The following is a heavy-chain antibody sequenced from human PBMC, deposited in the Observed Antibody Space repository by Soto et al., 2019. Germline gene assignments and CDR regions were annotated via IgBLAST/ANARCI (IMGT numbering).Heavy chain of an antibody. CDR3: ASGRGGRFYDFWSPFGMDV. CDR2: ISGSGGST. Sequence: PGGSLRLSCAASGFTFSSYAMSWVRQAPGKGLEWVSAISGSGGSTYYADSVKGRFTISRDNSKNTLYLQMNSLRAEDTAVYYCASGRGGRFYDFWSPFGMDVWGQGTTVTVSS. V-gene: IGHV3-23*01. D-gene: IGHD3-3*01. J-gene: IGHJ6*02. CDR1: GFTFSSYA.